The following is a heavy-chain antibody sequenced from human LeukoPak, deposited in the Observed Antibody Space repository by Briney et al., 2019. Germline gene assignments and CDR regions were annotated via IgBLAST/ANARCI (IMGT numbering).Heavy chain of an antibody. CDR1: GYTFTSYG. CDR3: ARSGYTSSWLGNNWFDP. V-gene: IGHV1-18*01. CDR2: ISAYNGNT. D-gene: IGHD2-2*01. J-gene: IGHJ5*02. Sequence: GASVTVSCKASGYTFTSYGISWVRQAPGQGLEWMGWISAYNGNTNYAQKLQGRVTMTTDTSTSTAYMELRSLRSDDTALYYCARSGYTSSWLGNNWFDPWGQGTLVTVSS.